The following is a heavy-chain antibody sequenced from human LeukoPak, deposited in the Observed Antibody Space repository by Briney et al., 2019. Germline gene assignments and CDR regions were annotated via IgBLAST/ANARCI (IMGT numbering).Heavy chain of an antibody. CDR2: AFSTESA. J-gene: IGHJ5*02. V-gene: IGHV4-4*08. D-gene: IGHD3-10*01. Sequence: SETLSLTCTVTGDSVGTDYWSWIRLPPESGLQWIGYAFSTESATYSPSLRSRVTMSLDTSKNQFFLDLTSVTAADTAVYYCARHGNTWFGEYRRPYKWFDLWGQGTLVTVSS. CDR1: GDSVGTDY. CDR3: ARHGNTWFGEYRRPYKWFDL.